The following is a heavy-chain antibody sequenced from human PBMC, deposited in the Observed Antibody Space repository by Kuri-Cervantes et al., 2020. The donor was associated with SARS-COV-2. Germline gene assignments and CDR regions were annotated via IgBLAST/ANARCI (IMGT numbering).Heavy chain of an antibody. CDR2: IYHSGST. V-gene: IGHV4-38-2*02. J-gene: IGHJ4*02. Sequence: GSLRLSCTVSGYSISSGYYWGWIRQPPGKGLEWIGSIYHSGSTYYNPSLKSRVTISVDTSKNQFSLKLSSVTAADTAVYYCARGITIFGVVPYYFDYWGQGTLVTVSS. CDR1: GYSISSGYY. CDR3: ARGITIFGVVPYYFDY. D-gene: IGHD3-3*01.